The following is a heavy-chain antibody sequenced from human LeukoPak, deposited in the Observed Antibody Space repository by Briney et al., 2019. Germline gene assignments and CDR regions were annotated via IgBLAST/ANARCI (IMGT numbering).Heavy chain of an antibody. V-gene: IGHV3-30*18. CDR2: ISYDGSNK. CDR1: GFTFSSYG. Sequence: PGGSLRLSCAASGFTFSSYGMHWVRQAPGKGLEWVAVISYDGSNKYYADSVKGRFTISRDNSKNTLYLQMNSLRAEDTGVYYCAKDRHRFSSRWYVGIDYWGQGTLVTVSS. D-gene: IGHD6-13*01. J-gene: IGHJ4*02. CDR3: AKDRHRFSSRWYVGIDY.